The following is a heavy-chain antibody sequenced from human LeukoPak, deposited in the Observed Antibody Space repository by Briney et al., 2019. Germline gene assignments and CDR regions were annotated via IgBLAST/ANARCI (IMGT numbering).Heavy chain of an antibody. J-gene: IGHJ2*01. V-gene: IGHV4-34*01. CDR1: GGSISSYY. CDR3: ARSPRRRGVTTAQRYWYFDL. CDR2: INHSGST. D-gene: IGHD4-17*01. Sequence: SETLSLTCTVSGGSISSYYWSWIRQPPGKGLEWIGEINHSGSTNYNPSLKSRVTISVDTSKNQFSLKLSSVTAADTAVYYCARSPRRRGVTTAQRYWYFDLWGRGTLVTVSS.